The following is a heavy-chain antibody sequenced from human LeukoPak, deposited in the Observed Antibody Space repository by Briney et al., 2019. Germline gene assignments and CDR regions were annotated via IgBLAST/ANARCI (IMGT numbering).Heavy chain of an antibody. CDR2: IYGGGST. Sequence: GGSLRLSCAASGFNVSSNYMSWVRQAPGKGLEWVSVIYGGGSTFYADSVKGRFTISRDNPKNTLYLQLNSLRAEDTAVYYCARDRYTSASGYYYYYMDVWGKGTTVTVSS. CDR1: GFNVSSNY. D-gene: IGHD6-6*01. V-gene: IGHV3-53*01. CDR3: ARDRYTSASGYYYYYMDV. J-gene: IGHJ6*03.